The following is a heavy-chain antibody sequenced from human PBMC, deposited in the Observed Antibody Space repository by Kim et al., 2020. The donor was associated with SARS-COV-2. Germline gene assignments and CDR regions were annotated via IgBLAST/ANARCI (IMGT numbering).Heavy chain of an antibody. CDR1: GVSISSGGYY. D-gene: IGHD3-10*01. V-gene: IGHV4-31*03. CDR2: IYYSGST. J-gene: IGHJ6*02. Sequence: SETLSLTCTVSGVSISSGGYYWSWIGQHPGKGLEWIGYIYYSGSTYYNPSLKSRVTISVDTSKNQFSLKLSLVTAADTAVYYCAGGRGRICIQYYYGSGDCGVDVWGQGTTVTVSS. CDR3: AGGRGRICIQYYYGSGDCGVDV.